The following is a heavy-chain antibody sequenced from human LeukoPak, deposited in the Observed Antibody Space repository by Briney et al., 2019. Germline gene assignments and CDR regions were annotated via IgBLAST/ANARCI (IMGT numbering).Heavy chain of an antibody. Sequence: SVKVSCKASGGTFSSYAISWVRQAPGQGLEWMGGIIPIFGTANYAQKFQGRVTITADESTSTAYMELSSLRSEDTAVYYCARGPARNYGDYVPRWFDPWGQGTLVTVSS. J-gene: IGHJ5*02. CDR3: ARGPARNYGDYVPRWFDP. CDR2: IIPIFGTA. V-gene: IGHV1-69*01. CDR1: GGTFSSYA. D-gene: IGHD4-17*01.